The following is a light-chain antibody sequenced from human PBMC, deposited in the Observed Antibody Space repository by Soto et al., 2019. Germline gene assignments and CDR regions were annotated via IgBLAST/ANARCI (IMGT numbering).Light chain of an antibody. CDR1: QSVYSN. CDR2: GAS. J-gene: IGKJ1*01. CDR3: QQYKNWPT. Sequence: EIFLTQSPDTLSISLWEIATLSCRASQSVYSNLAWYQQKPGQAPRLLIYGASTRTTGLPPRFSGSGSGTEFTLTISSLQSEDSALYYCQQYKNWPTFGQGTKVDIK. V-gene: IGKV3-15*01.